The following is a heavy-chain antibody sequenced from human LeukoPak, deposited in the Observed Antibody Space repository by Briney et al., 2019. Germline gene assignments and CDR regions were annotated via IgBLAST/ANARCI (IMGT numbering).Heavy chain of an antibody. J-gene: IGHJ4*02. CDR3: TRNFATYSGSSGVDY. D-gene: IGHD6-6*01. CDR1: GYTFTSYG. Sequence: GASVKLACKASGYTFTSYGISSVRQAPGQGLEWMGCISAYNGNTNYAQKLQGRVTMTTDTSTSTPYMELRSLRSDVSAEYYSTRNFATYSGSSGVDYWGQGILVTASS. CDR2: ISAYNGNT. V-gene: IGHV1-18*01.